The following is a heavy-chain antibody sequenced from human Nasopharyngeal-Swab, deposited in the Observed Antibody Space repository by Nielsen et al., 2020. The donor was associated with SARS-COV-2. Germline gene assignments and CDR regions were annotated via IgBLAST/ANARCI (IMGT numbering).Heavy chain of an antibody. D-gene: IGHD3-22*01. CDR1: GYTFTSYG. CDR2: ISAYNGNT. J-gene: IGHJ3*02. Sequence: ASVKVSCKASGYTFTSYGISWVRQAPGQGLEWMGWISAYNGNTNYAQKLQGRVTMTTDTSTSTAYMELRSLRSDDTAVYYCARDVVGAYYYDSSGYTDDAFDIWGQGTMVTVSS. V-gene: IGHV1-18*01. CDR3: ARDVVGAYYYDSSGYTDDAFDI.